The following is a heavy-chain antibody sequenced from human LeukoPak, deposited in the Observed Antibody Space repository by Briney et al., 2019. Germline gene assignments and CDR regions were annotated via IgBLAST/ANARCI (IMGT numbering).Heavy chain of an antibody. V-gene: IGHV3-21*06. D-gene: IGHD3-16*01. CDR3: VRDFAFGFCNTTTCRYPFDS. Sequence: PGGSLRLSCAASGFNFRGYNMNWVRQAPGKGLEWVSSMITSSTYIYYADSIKGRFTISRDDARSLLYLQMDSLRAEDTAVYYCVRDFAFGFCNTTTCRYPFDSWGQGTLVTVSS. CDR1: GFNFRGYN. J-gene: IGHJ4*02. CDR2: MITSSTYI.